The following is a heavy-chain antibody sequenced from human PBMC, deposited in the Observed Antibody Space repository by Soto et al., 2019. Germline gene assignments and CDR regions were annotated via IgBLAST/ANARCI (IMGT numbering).Heavy chain of an antibody. CDR2: IIPIFGTA. Sequence: QVQLVQSGAEVRKPGSSVKVSCKASGGTFSSYAISWVRQAPGQGLEWMGGIIPIFGTANYAQKFQGRVTITAEESTSTAYMELSSLRSEDTAVYYCARAEKRGRDGYKSGGWFDPWGQGSLVTVSS. J-gene: IGHJ5*02. V-gene: IGHV1-69*01. D-gene: IGHD5-12*01. CDR1: GGTFSSYA. CDR3: ARAEKRGRDGYKSGGWFDP.